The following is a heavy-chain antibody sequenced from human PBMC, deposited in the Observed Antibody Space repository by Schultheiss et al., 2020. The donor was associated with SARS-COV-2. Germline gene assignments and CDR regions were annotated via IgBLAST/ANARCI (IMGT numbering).Heavy chain of an antibody. D-gene: IGHD5-18*01. CDR3: ARGEYSYRYVDNYYYGLDV. V-gene: IGHV3-21*04. Sequence: GESLKISCAASGFTFSSYAMHWVRQAPGKGLEWVSSISSSSSYTYYADSVKGRFTISRDNAKNSLYLHMNSLRAEDTAVYYCARGEYSYRYVDNYYYGLDVWGQGTTVTVSS. CDR1: GFTFSSYA. CDR2: ISSSSSYT. J-gene: IGHJ6*02.